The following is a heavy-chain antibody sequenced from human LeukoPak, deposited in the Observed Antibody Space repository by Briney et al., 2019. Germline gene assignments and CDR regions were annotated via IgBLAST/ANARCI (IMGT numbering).Heavy chain of an antibody. Sequence: GASVKVSCKASGGTFSSYAISWVRQAPGQGLEWMGGIIPIFGTANYAQKFQGRVTITADESTSTAYMELSSLRSEDTAVYYCARELVVVPAAIGGGDDDAFDIWGQGTMVTVSS. CDR3: ARELVVVPAAIGGGDDDAFDI. CDR1: GGTFSSYA. D-gene: IGHD2-2*02. CDR2: IIPIFGTA. J-gene: IGHJ3*02. V-gene: IGHV1-69*13.